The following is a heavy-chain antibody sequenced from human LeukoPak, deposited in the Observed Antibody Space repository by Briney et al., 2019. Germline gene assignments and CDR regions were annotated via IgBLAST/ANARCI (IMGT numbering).Heavy chain of an antibody. J-gene: IGHJ4*02. CDR2: IYYTGST. V-gene: IGHV4-59*01. CDR3: ARLQSYGNFLDDY. CDR1: GVSISSSY. D-gene: IGHD4-11*01. Sequence: SETLSLTCTVSGVSISSSYGSWIRQPPGKGLEWIGYIYYTGSTTYNPSLKSRITMSVDTSKSQFSLKLSSVTAADTAVYYCARLQSYGNFLDDYWGQGTLVTVSS.